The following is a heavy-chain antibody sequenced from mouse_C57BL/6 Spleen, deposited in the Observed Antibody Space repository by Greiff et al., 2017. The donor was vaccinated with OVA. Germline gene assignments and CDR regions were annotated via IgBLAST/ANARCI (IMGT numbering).Heavy chain of an antibody. J-gene: IGHJ4*01. Sequence: EVHLVESGGGLVQPGGSLSLSCAASGFTFTDYYMSWVRQPPGKALEWLGFIRNKANGYTTEYSASVKGRFTISRDNSQSILYLQMNALRAEDSATYYCARYDGSGAMDYWGQGTSVTVSS. CDR2: IRNKANGYTT. D-gene: IGHD1-1*01. CDR1: GFTFTDYY. V-gene: IGHV7-3*01. CDR3: ARYDGSGAMDY.